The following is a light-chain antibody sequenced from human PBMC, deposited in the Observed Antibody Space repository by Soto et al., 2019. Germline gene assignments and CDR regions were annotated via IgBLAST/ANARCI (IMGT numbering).Light chain of an antibody. CDR2: GVS. CDR3: SSYTSSSTLV. Sequence: QSVLTQPASVSGSPGRSITISCSGTRSDIGSYNYVAWYQQFPGKTPKILIYGVSYRPSGVSNRFAGSKSGNTASLTISGLRAEDEAEYYCSSYTSSSTLVFGGGTKVTVL. V-gene: IGLV2-14*01. CDR1: RSDIGSYNY. J-gene: IGLJ2*01.